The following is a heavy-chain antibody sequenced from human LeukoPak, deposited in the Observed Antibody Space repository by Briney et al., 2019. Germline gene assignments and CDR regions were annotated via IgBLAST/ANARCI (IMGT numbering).Heavy chain of an antibody. J-gene: IGHJ4*02. CDR1: GGSISSNY. CDR2: IYTSGST. Sequence: SETLSLTCTVSGGSISSNYWSWIRQPAGKGLEWIGRIYTSGSTNYNPSLKSRVTMSVDTSKNQISLKLSPMTAADTAVYYCASPEGYWGQGTLVTVSS. D-gene: IGHD1-1*01. CDR3: ASPEGY. V-gene: IGHV4-4*07.